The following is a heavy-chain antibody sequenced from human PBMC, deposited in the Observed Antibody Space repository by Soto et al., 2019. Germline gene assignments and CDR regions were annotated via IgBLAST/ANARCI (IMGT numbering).Heavy chain of an antibody. V-gene: IGHV1-69*13. CDR3: ASETSGSYDFDY. D-gene: IGHD1-26*01. J-gene: IGHJ4*02. Sequence: SVKVSCKASGGTFSSYAISWVRQAPGQGLEWMGGIIPIFGTANYAQKFQGRVTITADESTSTAYMELSSLRSEDTAVYYCASETSGSYDFDYWGQGTLVTVSS. CDR2: IIPIFGTA. CDR1: GGTFSSYA.